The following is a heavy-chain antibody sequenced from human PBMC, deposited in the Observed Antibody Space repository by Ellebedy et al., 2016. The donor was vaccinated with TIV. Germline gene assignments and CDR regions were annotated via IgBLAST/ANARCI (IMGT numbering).Heavy chain of an antibody. J-gene: IGHJ3*02. CDR1: GFTFSNNS. V-gene: IGHV3-48*04. CDR2: ISSTGTTI. CDR3: ASGAYDI. Sequence: PGGSLRLSCAASGFTFSNNSMNWVRQAPGKGLEWVSYISSTGTTIYYADSVKGRFTISRDHAKISLYLQMNSLTAEDTAVYYCASGAYDIWGQGTMVTVSS.